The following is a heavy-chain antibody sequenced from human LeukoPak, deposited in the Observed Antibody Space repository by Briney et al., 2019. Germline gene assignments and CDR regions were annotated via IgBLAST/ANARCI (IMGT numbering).Heavy chain of an antibody. CDR3: VARIVGEVDY. J-gene: IGHJ4*02. Sequence: GGSLRLSCAASGFTFTSYAMTWVRQAPGEGLEWVSDINGGGRDTFYADSVKGRFRVSRDNSKRILYLQINNARVEDTAFYFCVARIVGEVDYWGQGSLVIVSS. CDR2: INGGGRDT. V-gene: IGHV3-23*01. D-gene: IGHD1-26*01. CDR1: GFTFTSYA.